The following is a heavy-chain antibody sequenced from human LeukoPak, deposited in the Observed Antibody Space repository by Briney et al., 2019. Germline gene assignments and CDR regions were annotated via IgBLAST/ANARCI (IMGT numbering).Heavy chain of an antibody. CDR2: ISTSSSTI. CDR1: GFTFSSYS. Sequence: GGSLRLPCAASGFTFSSYSMNWVRQAPGKGLEWVSYISTSSSTIYYADSVKGRFTISRDNAKNSLYLQMNSLRAEDTAVYYCARAVVVMGSYYFDYWGQGTLVTVSS. CDR3: ARAVVVMGSYYFDY. D-gene: IGHD3-22*01. J-gene: IGHJ4*02. V-gene: IGHV3-48*04.